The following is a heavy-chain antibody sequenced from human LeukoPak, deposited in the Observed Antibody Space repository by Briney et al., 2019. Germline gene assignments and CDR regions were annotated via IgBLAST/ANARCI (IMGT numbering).Heavy chain of an antibody. Sequence: PSETLSLTCTVSGGSISSGDYYWSWIRQPPGKGLEWIGYIYCSGSTYYNPSLKSRVTISVDTSKNQFSLKLSSVTAADTAVYYCARGEPEYSSSWYVYYFDYWGQGTLVTVSS. CDR3: ARGEPEYSSSWYVYYFDY. D-gene: IGHD6-13*01. CDR2: IYCSGST. V-gene: IGHV4-30-4*02. CDR1: GGSISSGDYY. J-gene: IGHJ4*02.